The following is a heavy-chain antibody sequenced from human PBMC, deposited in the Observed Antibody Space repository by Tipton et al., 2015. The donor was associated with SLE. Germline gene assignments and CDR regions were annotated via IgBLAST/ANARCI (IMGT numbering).Heavy chain of an antibody. Sequence: LRLSCTVSGGSIRSYYWSWIRQPPGKGLEWIGSIYYSGSTNYNPSLKSRVTISVDTSKNQFSLKLSSVTAADTAVYYCARGLNYYDSSGYYPFYYMDVWGKGTTVTVSS. D-gene: IGHD3-22*01. CDR3: ARGLNYYDSSGYYPFYYMDV. CDR2: IYYSGST. V-gene: IGHV4-59*12. CDR1: GGSIRSYY. J-gene: IGHJ6*03.